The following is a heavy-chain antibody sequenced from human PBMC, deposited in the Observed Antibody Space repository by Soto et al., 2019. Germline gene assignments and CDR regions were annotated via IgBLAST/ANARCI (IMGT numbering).Heavy chain of an antibody. J-gene: IGHJ4*02. CDR2: ISGSGGST. CDR3: ARRTSGWYLAY. CDR1: GFTFSSYA. Sequence: EVQLLESGGGLVQPGGSLSLSCAASGFTFSSYAMSWVRQAPGKGLEWVSVISGSGGSTYYADSVKGRFTISTDNSKNTLYLQLNSLRAEDTAVYYCARRTSGWYLAYWGQGTLVTVSS. D-gene: IGHD6-19*01. V-gene: IGHV3-23*01.